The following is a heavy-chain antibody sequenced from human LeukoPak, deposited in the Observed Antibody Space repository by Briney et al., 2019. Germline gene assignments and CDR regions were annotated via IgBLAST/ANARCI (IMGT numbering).Heavy chain of an antibody. CDR2: IHYSGTT. D-gene: IGHD6-19*01. V-gene: IGHV4-59*11. J-gene: IGHJ4*02. Sequence: PSETLSLTCSVSGGSISSHYWTWIRQPPGKGLEWIGYIHYSGTTNYNPSLKSRITTSLDTSKNQFSLKLNSVTAADTAVYYCARGGWSLDYWGQGTLVTVSS. CDR1: GGSISSHY. CDR3: ARGGWSLDY.